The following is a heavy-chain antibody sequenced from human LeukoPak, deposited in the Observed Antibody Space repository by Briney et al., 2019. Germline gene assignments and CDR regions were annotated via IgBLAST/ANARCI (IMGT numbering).Heavy chain of an antibody. CDR3: ARDFTTVATGLDY. V-gene: IGHV3-30*02. J-gene: IGHJ4*02. D-gene: IGHD4-23*01. Sequence: GGSLRLSSTASGFTFSTCDNHWVRQAPGKGLEWVAFIRYDGSNKYYADSVKGRFIISRDNSKNTLYLQMNSLRAEDTAAYYCARDFTTVATGLDYWGQGTLVTVSS. CDR2: IRYDGSNK. CDR1: GFTFSTCD.